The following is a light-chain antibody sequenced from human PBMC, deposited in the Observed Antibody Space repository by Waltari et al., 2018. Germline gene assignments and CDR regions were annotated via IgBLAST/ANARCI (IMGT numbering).Light chain of an antibody. CDR3: LQYTNTPLT. V-gene: IGKV1-NL1*01. CDR2: AAS. CDR1: QDISTY. J-gene: IGKJ2*01. Sequence: DIQMTQSPSSLSASVGDRVTITCRASQDISTYLSWYQQKPGKAPKHLIYAASSLERGVPSRFSGSRSGTDYTLTISSLQPEDIATYYCLQYTNTPLTFGPGTKVEIK.